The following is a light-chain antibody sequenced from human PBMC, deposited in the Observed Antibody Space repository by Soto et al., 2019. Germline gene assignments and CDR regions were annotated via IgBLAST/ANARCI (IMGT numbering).Light chain of an antibody. CDR1: QSVSSN. CDR3: QQYNKWPPVT. Sequence: EIVMTQSPATLSVSPGERATLSCRASQSVSSNLAWYQQKPGQAPRLLIHGASTRATGIPARFSGSGSGTECTLTISSLQSEDFAVYYCQQYNKWPPVTFGGGTKVEIK. J-gene: IGKJ4*01. CDR2: GAS. V-gene: IGKV3-15*01.